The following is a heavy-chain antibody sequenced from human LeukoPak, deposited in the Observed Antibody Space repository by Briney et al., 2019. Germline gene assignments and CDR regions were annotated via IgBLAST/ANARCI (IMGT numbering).Heavy chain of an antibody. V-gene: IGHV3-9*01. CDR2: VFWNGVDK. J-gene: IGHJ6*02. Sequence: AGGSLRLSCAASGFTFFNYAMSWVRQTPGKGLEWVAGVFWNGVDKGYADSVKGRFTIFRDNAKNSMYLQMNSLRIEDTALYYCSKDISAGGLDVWGPGTPVTVSS. D-gene: IGHD3-16*02. CDR3: SKDISAGGLDV. CDR1: GFTFFNYA.